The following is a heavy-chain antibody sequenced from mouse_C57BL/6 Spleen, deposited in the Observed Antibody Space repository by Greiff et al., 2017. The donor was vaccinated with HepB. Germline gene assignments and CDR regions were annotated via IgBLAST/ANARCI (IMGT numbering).Heavy chain of an antibody. V-gene: IGHV5-4*01. J-gene: IGHJ3*01. Sequence: EVQVVESGGGLVKPGGSLKLSCAASGFTFSSYAMSWVRQTPEKRLEWVATISDGGSYTYYPDNVKGRFTISRDNAKNNLYLQMSHLKSEDTAMYYCARGDYYGSSYGFAYWGQGTLVTVSA. CDR2: ISDGGSYT. CDR1: GFTFSSYA. CDR3: ARGDYYGSSYGFAY. D-gene: IGHD1-1*01.